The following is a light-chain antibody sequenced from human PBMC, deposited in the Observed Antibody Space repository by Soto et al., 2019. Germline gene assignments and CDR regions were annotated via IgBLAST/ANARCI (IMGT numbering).Light chain of an antibody. J-gene: IGKJ1*01. CDR3: MQALQPPPT. Sequence: DIVMTQSPLSLPVTPGEPASISCRSSPSLLHSNGYNYLDWDLQKPGQSPQVLIYMGSNRASGVPDRFSGSGSGTDFTLKISRVEAEDVGVYYCMQALQPPPTFGQGTKVEIK. CDR1: PSLLHSNGYNY. CDR2: MGS. V-gene: IGKV2-28*01.